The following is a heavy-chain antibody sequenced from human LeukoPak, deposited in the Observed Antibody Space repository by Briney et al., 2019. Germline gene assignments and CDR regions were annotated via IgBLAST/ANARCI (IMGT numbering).Heavy chain of an antibody. D-gene: IGHD5-24*01. J-gene: IGHJ3*01. CDR3: ARVEKYGGDNYLLDAFDF. CDR1: GGSISSQY. Sequence: SETLSLTCTVSGGSISSQYWSWIRQPPGKGLEWIGYIYYSGSTNYNPSLKSRVTISVDTSKNQFSLKLNSMTAADTAVYYCARVEKYGGDNYLLDAFDFWGQGTLVTVSS. CDR2: IYYSGST. V-gene: IGHV4-59*11.